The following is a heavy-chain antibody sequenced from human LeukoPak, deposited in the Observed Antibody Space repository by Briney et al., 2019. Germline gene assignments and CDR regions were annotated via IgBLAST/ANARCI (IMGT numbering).Heavy chain of an antibody. Sequence: SETLSLTCTVSGGSISSYYWSWIRQPPGKGLEWIGYIYYSGSTYYNPSLKSRVTISVDTSKNQFSLKLSSVTAADTAVYYCASLRSLAFDIWGQGTMVTVSS. J-gene: IGHJ3*02. CDR2: IYYSGST. CDR1: GGSISSYY. V-gene: IGHV4-59*06. CDR3: ASLRSLAFDI. D-gene: IGHD4-17*01.